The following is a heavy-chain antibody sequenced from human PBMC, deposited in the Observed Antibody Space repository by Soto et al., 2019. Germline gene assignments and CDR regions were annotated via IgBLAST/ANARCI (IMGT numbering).Heavy chain of an antibody. CDR3: ARKTTVTTRYFDL. CDR1: GFTFSSYS. Sequence: EVQLVESGGGLVKPGGSLRLSCAASGFTFSSYSMNWVRQAPGKGLEWVSSISSSSSYIYYADSVKGRFTISRDNAKNSLYLQMNSLRAEDTAVYYCARKTTVTTRYFDLWGRGTLVTVSS. D-gene: IGHD4-17*01. J-gene: IGHJ2*01. CDR2: ISSSSSYI. V-gene: IGHV3-21*01.